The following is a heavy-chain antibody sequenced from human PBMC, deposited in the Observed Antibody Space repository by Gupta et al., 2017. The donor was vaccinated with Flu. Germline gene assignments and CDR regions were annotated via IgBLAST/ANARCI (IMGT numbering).Heavy chain of an antibody. V-gene: IGHV1-2*06. Sequence: QVQLVQSGAAVKKPGASVKVSCKASEYTFTAYYIPWVRQAPGQGLEWMGRINPHSGTTNYEQKFQGRVTVTMDTSISTAYMDLSRLRSDDTAVYYCAREKHCSTSSCYRWFDPWGQGTLVTVSS. CDR3: AREKHCSTSSCYRWFDP. CDR2: INPHSGTT. D-gene: IGHD2-2*02. J-gene: IGHJ5*02. CDR1: EYTFTAYY.